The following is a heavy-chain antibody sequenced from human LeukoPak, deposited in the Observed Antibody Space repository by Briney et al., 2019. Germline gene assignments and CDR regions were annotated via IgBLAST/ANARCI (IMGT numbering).Heavy chain of an antibody. Sequence: SVKVSCKASGRTFSSYAISWVRQAPGQGLEWMGRIIPIFGIANYAQKFQGRVTITADKSTSTAYMELSSLRSEDTAVYYCARVDDSSGGDAFDIWGQGTMVTVSS. V-gene: IGHV1-69*04. D-gene: IGHD3-22*01. CDR3: ARVDDSSGGDAFDI. CDR1: GRTFSSYA. J-gene: IGHJ3*02. CDR2: IIPIFGIA.